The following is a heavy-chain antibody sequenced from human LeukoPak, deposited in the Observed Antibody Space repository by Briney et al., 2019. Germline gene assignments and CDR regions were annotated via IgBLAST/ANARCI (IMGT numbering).Heavy chain of an antibody. Sequence: SVKVSCKASGGTFSSYAMSWVRQAPGQGLEWMGKIIPILGIANYAQKFQGRVTITADKSTSTAYMELSSLRSEDTALYYCAREDYCSRTCCYFRYWGQGTLVTVSS. CDR1: GGTFSSYA. CDR2: IIPILGIA. V-gene: IGHV1-69*04. CDR3: AREDYCSRTCCYFRY. D-gene: IGHD2-2*01. J-gene: IGHJ4*02.